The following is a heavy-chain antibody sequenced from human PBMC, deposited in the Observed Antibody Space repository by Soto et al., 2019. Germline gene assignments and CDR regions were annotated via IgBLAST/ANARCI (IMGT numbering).Heavy chain of an antibody. Sequence: QVQLVESGGGVVQPGGSLRLSCAASGFTFRSYGMHWVRQAPGKGLEWVAVISYDGSNKYHADSVKGRFTISRDNSKNTLYLQMNSLRADDTAVYYCAESLIAAAGTTADYWGQGTLVTVAS. V-gene: IGHV3-30*18. CDR2: ISYDGSNK. CDR1: GFTFRSYG. D-gene: IGHD6-13*01. CDR3: AESLIAAAGTTADY. J-gene: IGHJ4*02.